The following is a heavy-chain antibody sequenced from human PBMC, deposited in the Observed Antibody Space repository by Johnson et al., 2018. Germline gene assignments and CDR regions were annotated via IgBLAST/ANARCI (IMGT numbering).Heavy chain of an antibody. D-gene: IGHD3-22*01. CDR3: AREYDSRGDYLEYFQH. V-gene: IGHV3-33*01. CDR2: IWHDGSNK. J-gene: IGHJ1*01. CDR1: GFTFSTYG. Sequence: QVQLVESGGGVVQPGRSLRLSCAASGFTFSTYGMHWVRQAPGKGLEWVALIWHDGSNKNYADSVKGRFTISRDNSKNTRYLQMNRLGAEDTAVYYCAREYDSRGDYLEYFQHWGQGTLVTVSS.